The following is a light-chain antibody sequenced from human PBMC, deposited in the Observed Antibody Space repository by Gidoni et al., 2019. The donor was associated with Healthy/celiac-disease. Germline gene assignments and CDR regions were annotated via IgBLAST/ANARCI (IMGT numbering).Light chain of an antibody. CDR2: GAS. CDR3: QQYGSSTPWT. CDR1: QSVSSSY. J-gene: IGKJ1*01. Sequence: EIVFTQSPGTMSLSPGERATLSCRASQSVSSSYLAWYQKKPGQAPRLLIYGASSRATGIPDRFSGSGFGTDFTLTISRLEPEDFAVYYCQQYGSSTPWTFGQGTKVEIK. V-gene: IGKV3-20*01.